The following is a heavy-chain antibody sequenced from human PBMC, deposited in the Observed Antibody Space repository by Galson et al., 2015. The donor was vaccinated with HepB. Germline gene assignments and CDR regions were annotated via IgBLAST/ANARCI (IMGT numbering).Heavy chain of an antibody. D-gene: IGHD2-15*01. V-gene: IGHV3-23*01. J-gene: IGHJ4*02. CDR1: GFTFSTYA. CDR3: AKIGGYCSGGICYTGYFDH. CDR2: ISDNGDSA. Sequence: SLRLSCAASGFTFSTYAVGWVRQAPGKGLEWVSAISDNGDSAFYPDSVKGRFTVSRDNSKNTLYLQMSSLRVDDTAVYYYAKIGGYCSGGICYTGYFDHWGQGTLVTVSS.